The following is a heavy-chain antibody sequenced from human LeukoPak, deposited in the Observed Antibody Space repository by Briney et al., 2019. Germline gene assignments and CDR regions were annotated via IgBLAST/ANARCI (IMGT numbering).Heavy chain of an antibody. D-gene: IGHD6-19*01. CDR3: ARVGKQWLVLRGWFDP. CDR2: IYYSGST. Sequence: SETLSLTCTVSGYSISSGYYWGWIRQPPGKGLEWIGSIYYSGSTYYNPSLKSRVTISVDTSKNQFSLKLSSVTAADTAVYYCARVGKQWLVLRGWFDPWGQGTLVTVSS. J-gene: IGHJ5*02. V-gene: IGHV4-38-2*02. CDR1: GYSISSGYY.